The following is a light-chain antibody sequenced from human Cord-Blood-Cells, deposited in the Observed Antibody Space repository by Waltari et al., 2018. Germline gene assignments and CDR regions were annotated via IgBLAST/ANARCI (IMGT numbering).Light chain of an antibody. J-gene: IGLJ3*02. CDR3: CSYAGSSTWV. CDR1: SSDVGSYNL. Sequence: QSALTQPASVSGSPGQSITIPCTGTSSDVGSYNLVSWYQQHPCKAPKLMIYEGSKRPAGVSNRFSGYKSGNTASLTISGLQAEDEADYYCCSYAGSSTWVFGGGTKLTVL. CDR2: EGS. V-gene: IGLV2-23*01.